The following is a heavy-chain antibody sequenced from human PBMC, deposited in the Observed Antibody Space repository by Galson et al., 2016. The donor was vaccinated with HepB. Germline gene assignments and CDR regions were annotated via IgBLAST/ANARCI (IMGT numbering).Heavy chain of an antibody. CDR1: GFNFGDHA. CDR2: ISSEAYGGTP. J-gene: IGHJ4*02. V-gene: IGHV3-49*03. Sequence: SLRLSCATSGFNFGDHAMSWFRQAPGKGLEWVGVISSEAYGGTPDYAASVIGRFIISRDDSKSVAYLQMNSLKIEDTAVYYCTRDRGSTALLRGDYWGQGTLVTVSS. D-gene: IGHD3-16*01. CDR3: TRDRGSTALLRGDY.